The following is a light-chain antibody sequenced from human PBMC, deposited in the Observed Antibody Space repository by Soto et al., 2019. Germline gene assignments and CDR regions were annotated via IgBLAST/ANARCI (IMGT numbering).Light chain of an antibody. Sequence: EIVMTQSPATLSVSPGERATLSCRASQSISSNLAWYQQKPGQAPRLLIYGASTRATGIPATFSGSGSGTEFTHPISSLQSEDFLVFYCRQYNNWPFTFGPGTKVDIK. CDR1: QSISSN. CDR2: GAS. CDR3: RQYNNWPFT. V-gene: IGKV3-15*01. J-gene: IGKJ3*01.